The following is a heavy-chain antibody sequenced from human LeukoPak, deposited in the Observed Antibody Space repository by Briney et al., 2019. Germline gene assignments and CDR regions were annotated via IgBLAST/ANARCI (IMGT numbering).Heavy chain of an antibody. Sequence: SETLSLTCTVSGGSISSYYWSWIRQPPGKGLEWIGYIYYSGSTNYNPSLKSRVTISVDTSKNQFSLKLSSVTAADTAVYYCARQGEYSSGWYRNWFNPWGQGTLVTVSS. CDR1: GGSISSYY. D-gene: IGHD6-19*01. V-gene: IGHV4-59*08. J-gene: IGHJ5*02. CDR2: IYYSGST. CDR3: ARQGEYSSGWYRNWFNP.